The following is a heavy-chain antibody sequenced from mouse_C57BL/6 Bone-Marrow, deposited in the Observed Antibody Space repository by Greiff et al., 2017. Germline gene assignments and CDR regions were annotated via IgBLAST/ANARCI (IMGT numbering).Heavy chain of an antibody. CDR2: VYPYNGGT. J-gene: IGHJ1*03. CDR3: AREDRWLPFWYFDV. Sequence: PGPSVKISCKASGFTFTDYYMHWVKQSHGKSLEWIGLVYPYNGGTSYNQKFKGKATLTVDTSSSTAYMELNSLTSEDSAVYYCAREDRWLPFWYFDVWGTGTTVTVSS. D-gene: IGHD2-2*01. CDR1: GFTFTDYY. V-gene: IGHV1-36*01.